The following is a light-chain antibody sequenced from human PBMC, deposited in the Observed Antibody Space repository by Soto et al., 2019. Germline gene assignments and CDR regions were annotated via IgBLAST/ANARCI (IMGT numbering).Light chain of an antibody. CDR3: QQYHIYSGT. Sequence: DVQMTQSPSSLSASVGDSLTLTCRASQTVTSYLNWYQQKPGKAPKLLIYAASTLQSGVPSRFSGSGSGTEFTLTISSLQPDDFATYYCQQYHIYSGTFGQGNKV. CDR2: AAS. V-gene: IGKV1-39*01. CDR1: QTVTSY. J-gene: IGKJ1*01.